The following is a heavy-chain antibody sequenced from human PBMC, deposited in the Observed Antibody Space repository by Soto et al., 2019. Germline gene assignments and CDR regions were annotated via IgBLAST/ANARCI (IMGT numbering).Heavy chain of an antibody. CDR1: GFTFSSYG. Sequence: QVQLVESGGGVVQPGRSLRLSCAASGFTFSSYGMHWVRQAPGKGLEWVAVIYDGSNKYYADSVKGRFTISRDNSKNTLYLQRNSLRAEGTAVYYCAKGLWSGPMDGWGQGTTVTVSS. CDR3: AKGLWSGPMDG. J-gene: IGHJ6*02. V-gene: IGHV3-30*18. D-gene: IGHD3-3*01. CDR2: IYDGSNK.